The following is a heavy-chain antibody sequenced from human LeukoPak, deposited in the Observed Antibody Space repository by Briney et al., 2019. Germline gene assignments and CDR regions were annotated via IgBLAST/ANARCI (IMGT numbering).Heavy chain of an antibody. V-gene: IGHV3-21*01. CDR2: ISSSSYI. J-gene: IGHJ4*02. D-gene: IGHD4-11*01. Sequence: MPGGSLRLSCAASGFTFSSYSMNWVRQAPGKGLEWVSSISSSSYIYYADSVKGRFTISRDNAKNSLYLQMNSLRAEDTAVYYCARVTTRGRGAYNFDYWGQGTLVTVSS. CDR3: ARVTTRGRGAYNFDY. CDR1: GFTFSSYS.